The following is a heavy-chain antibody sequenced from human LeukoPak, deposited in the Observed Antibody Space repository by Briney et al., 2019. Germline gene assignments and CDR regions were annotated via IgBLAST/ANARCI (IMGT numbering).Heavy chain of an antibody. D-gene: IGHD4-17*01. V-gene: IGHV4-59*01. CDR3: ARTGSTVTMLYPFDH. CDR2: IYYSGST. J-gene: IGHJ4*02. Sequence: KPSETLSLTCTLSGGSTTRYYWSWIRQPPGKGLEWIGYIYYSGSTNYNPSLKSRVIISVGASKNQFALKLSSVTAADTAVYYCARTGSTVTMLYPFDHCGQGTLVTVSS. CDR1: GGSTTRYY.